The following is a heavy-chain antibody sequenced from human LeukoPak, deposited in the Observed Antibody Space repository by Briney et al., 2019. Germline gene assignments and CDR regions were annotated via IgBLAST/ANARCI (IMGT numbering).Heavy chain of an antibody. CDR2: ISYDGNIE. CDR1: GFTFRSFA. V-gene: IGHV3-30*04. Sequence: PGGSLRLSCKASGFTFRSFAMNWVRQAPGKGLESVALISYDGNIEYYADSVKGRFTISRDNSNNTLFLQMSSLRAEDTAVYYCARGGSILRGVRSWFDPWGQGTLVIVSS. D-gene: IGHD3-10*01. J-gene: IGHJ5*02. CDR3: ARGGSILRGVRSWFDP.